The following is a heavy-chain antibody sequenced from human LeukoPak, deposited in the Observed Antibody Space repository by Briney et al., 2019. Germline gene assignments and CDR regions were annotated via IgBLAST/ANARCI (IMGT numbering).Heavy chain of an antibody. V-gene: IGHV1-2*06. CDR1: GYTFTGYY. CDR2: IDPYNGGT. CDR3: ATLRMDTSMARR. Sequence: ASVKVSCKASGYTFTGYYMHWVRQAPGQGLEWMGRIDPYNGGTNYAQRFQGRVTMTRDTSISTAYMELSRLRSDDTAVYYCATLRMDTSMARRWGQGTLVTVSS. D-gene: IGHD5-18*01. J-gene: IGHJ4*02.